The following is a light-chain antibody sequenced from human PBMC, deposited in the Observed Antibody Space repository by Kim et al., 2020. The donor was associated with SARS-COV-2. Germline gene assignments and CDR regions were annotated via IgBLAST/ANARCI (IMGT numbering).Light chain of an antibody. V-gene: IGLV2-14*03. Sequence: QSITFSCTGTRSDVGIYGYVSWYQQHPGTAPKLMIYDVLNRPSGLSNRFSGSKSGNTASLTISGRQAEDEADYYCSSYTSSSTWVFGGGTQLTVL. J-gene: IGLJ3*02. CDR3: SSYTSSSTWV. CDR2: DVL. CDR1: RSDVGIYGY.